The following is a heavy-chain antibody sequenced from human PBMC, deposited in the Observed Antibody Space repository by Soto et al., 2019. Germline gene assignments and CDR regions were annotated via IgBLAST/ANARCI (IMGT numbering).Heavy chain of an antibody. Sequence: SETLSLTCAVYGGSFSGYYWSWIRQPPGKGLEWIGEINHSGSTNYNPSLKSRVTRSIDTSKNQFSLKLSSVTAADRAVYYCARAITIFGVVTERQSFDYWGQGTLVTVSS. J-gene: IGHJ4*02. CDR2: INHSGST. V-gene: IGHV4-34*01. CDR3: ARAITIFGVVTERQSFDY. D-gene: IGHD3-3*01. CDR1: GGSFSGYY.